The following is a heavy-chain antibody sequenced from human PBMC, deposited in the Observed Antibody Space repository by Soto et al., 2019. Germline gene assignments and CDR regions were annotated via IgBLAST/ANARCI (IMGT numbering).Heavy chain of an antibody. CDR3: ARDNTDSSSSEYYYYYYYMDV. J-gene: IGHJ6*03. CDR2: IIPILGIA. CDR1: GGTFSSYT. Sequence: SVKVSCKASGGTFSSYTISWVRQAPGQGLEWMGRIIPILGIANYAQKFQGRVTITADKSTSTAYMELSSLRSEDTAVYYCARDNTDSSSSEYYYYYYYMDVSGKGTTVTVSS. V-gene: IGHV1-69*04. D-gene: IGHD6-6*01.